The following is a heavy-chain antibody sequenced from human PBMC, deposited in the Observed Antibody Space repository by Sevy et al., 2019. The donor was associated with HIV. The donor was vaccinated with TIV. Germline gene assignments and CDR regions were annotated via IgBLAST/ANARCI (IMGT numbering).Heavy chain of an antibody. J-gene: IGHJ4*02. V-gene: IGHV4-4*01. CDR1: GDSISNNNW. CDR3: ARDPGYCSGGVCPYYFDF. CDR2: VYHTGNT. D-gene: IGHD2-8*02. Sequence: SETLSLTCAVSGDSISNNNWWSWVRQPPGKGLEWIGEVYHTGNTNYNPSLKSRVTISLDKSRNQFSLNLCSVTAADTDGYCCARDPGYCSGGVCPYYFDFWGQGTLVTVSS.